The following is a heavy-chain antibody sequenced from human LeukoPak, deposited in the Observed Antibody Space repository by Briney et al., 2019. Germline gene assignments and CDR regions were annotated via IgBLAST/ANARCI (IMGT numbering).Heavy chain of an antibody. CDR1: GFTFSSYE. V-gene: IGHV3-48*03. Sequence: PGGSLRLSCAASGFTFSSYEMNWVRQAPGKGLEWVSYISSSGSTIYYADSVKGRLTISRDNAKNSLYLQMNSLRAEDTAVYYCARARWCSSTSCYFAAFDIWGQGTMVTVSS. D-gene: IGHD2-2*01. J-gene: IGHJ3*02. CDR3: ARARWCSSTSCYFAAFDI. CDR2: ISSSGSTI.